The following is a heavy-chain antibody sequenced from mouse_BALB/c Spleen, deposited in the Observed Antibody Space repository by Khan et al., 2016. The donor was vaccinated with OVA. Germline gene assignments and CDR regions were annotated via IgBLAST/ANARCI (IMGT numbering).Heavy chain of an antibody. CDR2: IWAGGST. Sequence: QIQLVQSGPGLVAPSQSLSITCTVYGYSLTRYGVHWVRQPPGKGLEWLGLIWAGGSTNYNWALMSRLSISIDNSKSLVFLIMNRLQTDYTALYYCARSKYPARYWDQGTTLTVSS. CDR3: ARSKYPARY. V-gene: IGHV2-9*02. J-gene: IGHJ2*01. D-gene: IGHD3-3*01. CDR1: GYSLTRYG.